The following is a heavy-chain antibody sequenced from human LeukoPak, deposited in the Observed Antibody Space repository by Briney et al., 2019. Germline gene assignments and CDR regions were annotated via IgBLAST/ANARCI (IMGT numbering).Heavy chain of an antibody. D-gene: IGHD1-7*01. Sequence: GASVKVSCKASGGTFSSYAISWVRQAPGQGLEWMGGIIPIFGTANYAQKFQGRVTITADESTSTAYMELSRLRSDDTAMYYCAREVKLRLGITGTTFTPLGYWGQGTLVTVSS. CDR1: GGTFSSYA. J-gene: IGHJ4*02. CDR3: AREVKLRLGITGTTFTPLGY. V-gene: IGHV1-69*13. CDR2: IIPIFGTA.